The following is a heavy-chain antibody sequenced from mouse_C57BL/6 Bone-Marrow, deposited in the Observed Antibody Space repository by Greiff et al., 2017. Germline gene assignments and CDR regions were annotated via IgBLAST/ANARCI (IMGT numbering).Heavy chain of an antibody. D-gene: IGHD1-1*01. CDR3: ARGIYYYGSSVFAY. V-gene: IGHV1-64*01. CDR1: GYTFTSYW. J-gene: IGHJ3*01. CDR2: IHPNSGST. Sequence: QVQLQQPGAELVKPGASVKLSCKASGYTFTSYWMHWVQQSPGQGLEWIGMIHPNSGSTNYNEKFKSKATLTIDTSSSTAYMQLSSLTSEDSAVYDCARGIYYYGSSVFAYWGQGTLVTVSA.